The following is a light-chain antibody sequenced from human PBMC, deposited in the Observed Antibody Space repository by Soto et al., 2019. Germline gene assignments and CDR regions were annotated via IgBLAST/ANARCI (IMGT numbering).Light chain of an antibody. J-gene: IGLJ1*01. CDR2: DVS. Sequence: QSVLTQPASVSGSPGQSIAISCTGTSSDVGAYNSVSWYQQHPGRAPKLVIHDVSNRPSGVSNRFSGSKSGNTASLTISGLQAEDEADYYCSSYTSSSTYVFGTGTKVT. CDR3: SSYTSSSTYV. CDR1: SSDVGAYNS. V-gene: IGLV2-14*03.